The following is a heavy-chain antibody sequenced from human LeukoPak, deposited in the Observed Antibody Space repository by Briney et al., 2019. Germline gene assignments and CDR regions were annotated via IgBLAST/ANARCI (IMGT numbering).Heavy chain of an antibody. Sequence: ASVKVSCKASGYTFTSYYMHWVRQAPGQGLELMGIINPSGGSTSYAQKFQGRVTMTRDMSTSTVYMELSSLRSEDTAVYYCARVQLFTTGAFDIWGQGTMVTVSS. CDR2: INPSGGST. V-gene: IGHV1-46*01. CDR3: ARVQLFTTGAFDI. J-gene: IGHJ3*02. D-gene: IGHD3-22*01. CDR1: GYTFTSYY.